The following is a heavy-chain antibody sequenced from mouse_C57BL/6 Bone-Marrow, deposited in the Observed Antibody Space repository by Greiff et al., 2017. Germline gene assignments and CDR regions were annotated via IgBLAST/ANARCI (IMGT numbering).Heavy chain of an antibody. J-gene: IGHJ2*01. CDR2: IDPSASYT. Sequence: QVQLQQPGAELVRPGTSVKLSCKASGYTFTSYWMHWVKQRPGQGLEWIGVIDPSASYTNYNQKFKGKATLTVDTSSSPAYMQLSSLTSEDSAVYYCARGRNPDYWGQGTTLTVSS. CDR3: ARGRNPDY. V-gene: IGHV1-59*01. CDR1: GYTFTSYW.